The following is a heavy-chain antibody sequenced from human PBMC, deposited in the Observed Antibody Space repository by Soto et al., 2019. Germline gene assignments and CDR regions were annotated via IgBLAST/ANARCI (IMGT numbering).Heavy chain of an antibody. D-gene: IGHD3-3*01. CDR3: ARDGGTLGFDY. CDR1: GVTFSTSW. CDR2: TNPDGSER. J-gene: IGHJ4*02. V-gene: IGHV3-7*01. Sequence: GGSLRLSCAASGVTFSTSWMTWVRQAPGKGLEWVANTNPDGSERYYGDSVKGRFTISRDNAKNSLYIQMNSLGAEDTAVYYCARDGGTLGFDYWGQGTLVTVS.